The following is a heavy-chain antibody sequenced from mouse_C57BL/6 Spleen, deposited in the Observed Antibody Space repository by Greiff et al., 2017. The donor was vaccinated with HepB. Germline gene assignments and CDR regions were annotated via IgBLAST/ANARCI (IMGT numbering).Heavy chain of an antibody. V-gene: IGHV1-81*01. J-gene: IGHJ2*01. D-gene: IGHD1-1*01. CDR1: GYTFTSYG. CDR3: ARGHYYGSSYVYYFDY. CDR2: IYPRSGNT. Sequence: VQLQESGAELARPGASVKLSCKASGYTFTSYGISWVKQRTGQGLEWIGEIYPRSGNTYYNEKFKGKATLTADKSSSTAYMELRSLTSEDSAVYFCARGHYYGSSYVYYFDYWGQGTTLTVSS.